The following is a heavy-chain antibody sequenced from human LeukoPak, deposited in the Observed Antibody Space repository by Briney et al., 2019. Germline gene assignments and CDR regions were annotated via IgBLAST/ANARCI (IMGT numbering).Heavy chain of an antibody. J-gene: IGHJ4*02. D-gene: IGHD3-22*01. CDR2: IYYSGST. Sequence: SETLSLTCTVSGGSISSSSYYWGWIRQPPGKGLEWIGSIYYSGSTYYNPSLKSRVTISVDTSKNQFSLKLRSVPAADTAVYYCARHTFYYYDSSGYYERPFDYWGQGTLVTVSS. V-gene: IGHV4-39*01. CDR3: ARHTFYYYDSSGYYERPFDY. CDR1: GGSISSSSYY.